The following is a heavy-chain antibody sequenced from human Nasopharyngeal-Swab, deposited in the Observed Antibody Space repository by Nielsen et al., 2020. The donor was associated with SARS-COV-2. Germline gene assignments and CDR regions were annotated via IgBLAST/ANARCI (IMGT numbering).Heavy chain of an antibody. J-gene: IGHJ4*02. Sequence: SLKISCAASGFTFDDYAMHWVRQAPGKGLEWVSGISWNSGSIGYADSVKGRFTISRDNSKNTLYLQMNSLRAEDTAVYYCAKEGGPTTIVVVIPYYFDYWGQGTLVTVSS. CDR1: GFTFDDYA. V-gene: IGHV3-9*01. D-gene: IGHD3-22*01. CDR2: ISWNSGSI. CDR3: AKEGGPTTIVVVIPYYFDY.